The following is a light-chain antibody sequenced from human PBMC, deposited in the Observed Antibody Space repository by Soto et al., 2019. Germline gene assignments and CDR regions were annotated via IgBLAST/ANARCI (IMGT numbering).Light chain of an antibody. CDR1: ESVSKY. CDR2: DAS. CDR3: QQRHHWLRT. V-gene: IGKV3-11*01. J-gene: IGKJ2*01. Sequence: EIVLTQSPATLSLSPGERATLSCRASESVSKYLAWYQQKPGQAPSLLISDASNRAAGIPARFSGSGSETDFTLPISSLEPEDFAVYYCQQRHHWLRTFGQGTKLEI.